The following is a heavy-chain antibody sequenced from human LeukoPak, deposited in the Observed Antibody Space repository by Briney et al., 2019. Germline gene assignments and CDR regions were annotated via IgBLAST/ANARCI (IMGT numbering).Heavy chain of an antibody. D-gene: IGHD2-21*02. V-gene: IGHV4-34*01. CDR1: GGSFSGYY. CDR3: ARHDRLLLAYCGGDCYPRGFDY. J-gene: IGHJ4*02. Sequence: SETLSLTCAVYGGSFSGYYWSWIRQPPGKGLEWIGEINHSGSTNYNPSLKSRVTISVDTSKNQFSLKLSSVTAADTAVYYCARHDRLLLAYCGGDCYPRGFDYWGQGTLVTVSS. CDR2: INHSGST.